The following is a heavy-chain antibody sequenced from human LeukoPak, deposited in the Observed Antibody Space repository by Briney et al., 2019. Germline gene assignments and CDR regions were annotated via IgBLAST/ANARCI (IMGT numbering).Heavy chain of an antibody. V-gene: IGHV1-8*01. J-gene: IGHJ5*02. D-gene: IGHD2-15*01. Sequence: GASVKVSCKASGYTFTSYDINWVRQATGQGLEWMGWMNPNSGNTGYAQKFQGRVTMTRNTSISTAYMELSSLRSEDTAVYYWARDGYCSGSSCYSGWFDPGGQGTLVTVS. CDR1: GYTFTSYD. CDR2: MNPNSGNT. CDR3: ARDGYCSGSSCYSGWFDP.